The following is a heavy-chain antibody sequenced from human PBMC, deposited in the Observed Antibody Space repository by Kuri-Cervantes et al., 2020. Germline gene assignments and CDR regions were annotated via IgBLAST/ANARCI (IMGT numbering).Heavy chain of an antibody. CDR2: IKQDGSEK. J-gene: IGHJ6*02. CDR3: ARRSGGREPRQYYYYGMDV. Sequence: GGSLRLSCAASGFTFSSYWMSWVRQAPGKGLEWVANIKQDGSEKYYVDSVKGRFTISRDNAKNSLYLQMNSLRAEDTAVYYCARRSGGREPRQYYYYGMDVWGQGTTVTVSS. D-gene: IGHD1-14*01. CDR1: GFTFSSYW. V-gene: IGHV3-7*01.